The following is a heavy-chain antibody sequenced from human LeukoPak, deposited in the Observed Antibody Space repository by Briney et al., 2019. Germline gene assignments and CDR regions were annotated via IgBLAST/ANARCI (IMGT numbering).Heavy chain of an antibody. D-gene: IGHD6-13*01. CDR1: GGSISSYY. V-gene: IGHV4-59*01. J-gene: IGHJ3*02. Sequence: SETLSLTCTVSGGSISSYYWSWIRQPPGKGLEWIGYIYYSGSTNYNPSLKSRVTISVDTSKNQFSLKLSSVTAADAAVYYCASKKGYSSSWSPTSLDAFDIWGQGTMVTVSS. CDR2: IYYSGST. CDR3: ASKKGYSSSWSPTSLDAFDI.